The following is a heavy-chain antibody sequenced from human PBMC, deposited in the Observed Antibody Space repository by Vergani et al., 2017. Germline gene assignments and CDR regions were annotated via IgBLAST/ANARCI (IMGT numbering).Heavy chain of an antibody. CDR1: GFTFSTSW. CDR3: ARDRDVPYYYGAGSYPDAFDI. J-gene: IGHJ3*02. CDR2: IKQDGSEK. D-gene: IGHD3-10*01. V-gene: IGHV3-7*01. Sequence: EVQLLESGGGLVQPGGSLRLSCAASGFTFSTSWMRWVRQAPGTGLEWVANIKQDGSEKYYGDSVKGRFTISRENAKNSLYLQMNSLRAEDTAVYYCARDRDVPYYYGAGSYPDAFDIWGQGTMVTVSS.